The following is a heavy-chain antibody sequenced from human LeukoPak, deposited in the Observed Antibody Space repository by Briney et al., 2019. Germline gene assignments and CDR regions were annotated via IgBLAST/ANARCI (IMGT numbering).Heavy chain of an antibody. Sequence: SETLSLTCAVYGGSFSGYYWSWIRQPPGKGLEWIGEINHSGSTNYNPSLKSRVTISVDTSKNQFSLKLSSVTAADTAVYYCARDAVVVTAIQFDHWGQGTLVTVSS. CDR3: ARDAVVVTAIQFDH. D-gene: IGHD2-21*02. CDR1: GGSFSGYY. V-gene: IGHV4-34*01. J-gene: IGHJ4*02. CDR2: INHSGST.